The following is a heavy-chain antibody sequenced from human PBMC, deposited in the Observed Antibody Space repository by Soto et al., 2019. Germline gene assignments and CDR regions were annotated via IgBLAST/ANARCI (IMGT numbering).Heavy chain of an antibody. J-gene: IGHJ6*02. D-gene: IGHD1-26*01. CDR2: IYYSGST. CDR1: GGSISSSSYY. V-gene: IGHV4-39*01. CDR3: AAGGSESYRLGWNYYYGMDV. Sequence: SETLSLTCTVSGGSISSSSYYWGWIRQPPGKGLEWIGSIYYSGSTYYNPSLKSRVTISVDTSKNQFSLKLSSVTAADTAVYYCAAGGSESYRLGWNYYYGMDVWGQGTTVTVSS.